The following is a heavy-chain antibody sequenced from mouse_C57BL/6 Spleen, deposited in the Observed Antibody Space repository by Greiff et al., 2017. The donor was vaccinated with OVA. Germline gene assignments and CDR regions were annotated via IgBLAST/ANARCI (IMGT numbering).Heavy chain of an antibody. D-gene: IGHD2-3*01. CDR2: IYPGDGDT. CDR1: GYAFSSYW. V-gene: IGHV1-80*01. Sequence: VQLQQSGAELVKPGASVKISCKASGYAFSSYWMNWVKQRPGKGLEWIGQIYPGDGDTNYNGKFKGKATLTADKSSSTAYMQLSSLTSEDSAVYFCARSGDGYYACAYWGQGTLVTVSA. J-gene: IGHJ3*01. CDR3: ARSGDGYYACAY.